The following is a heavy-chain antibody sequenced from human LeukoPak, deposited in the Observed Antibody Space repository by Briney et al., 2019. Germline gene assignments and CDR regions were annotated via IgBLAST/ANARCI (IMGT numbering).Heavy chain of an antibody. CDR1: GYTLTELS. V-gene: IGHV1-24*01. D-gene: IGHD3-9*01. Sequence: ASVKVSCKVSGYTLTELSMHWVRQAPGKGLEWMGGFDPEDGETIYAQKFQGRVTMTEDTSTDIAYMELSSLRSEDTAVYYCATDKCTGCRGRYFRWGQGTLVTVSS. CDR3: ATDKCTGCRGRYFR. CDR2: FDPEDGET. J-gene: IGHJ4*02.